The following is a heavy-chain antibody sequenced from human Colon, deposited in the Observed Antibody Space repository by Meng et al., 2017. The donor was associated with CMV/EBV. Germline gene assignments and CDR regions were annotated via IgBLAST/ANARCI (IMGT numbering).Heavy chain of an antibody. CDR3: AREGRHDYYYYGMDV. CDR1: GGSISSYY. Sequence: SETLSLTCTVSGGSISSYYWSWIRQPPGKGLEWIGSIYHSGSTYYNPSLKSRVTISVDTSKNQFSLKLSSVTAADTAVYYCAREGRHDYYYYGMDVWGQGTTVTVSS. V-gene: IGHV4-38-2*02. CDR2: IYHSGST. J-gene: IGHJ6*02.